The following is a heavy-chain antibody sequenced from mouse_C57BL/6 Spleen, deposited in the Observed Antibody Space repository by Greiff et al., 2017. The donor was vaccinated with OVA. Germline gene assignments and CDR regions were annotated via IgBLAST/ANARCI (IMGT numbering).Heavy chain of an antibody. D-gene: IGHD1-1*01. J-gene: IGHJ2*01. CDR3: ARHGYYGSSYYFDY. CDR2: INSDGGST. CDR1: EYEFPSHD. V-gene: IGHV5-2*01. Sequence: EVKVVESGGGLAQPGESLKLSCESNEYEFPSHDMSWVRKTPEKRLELVAAINSDGGSTYYPDTMERRFIISRDNTKKTLYLQMSSLRSEDTALYYCARHGYYGSSYYFDYWGQGTTLTVSS.